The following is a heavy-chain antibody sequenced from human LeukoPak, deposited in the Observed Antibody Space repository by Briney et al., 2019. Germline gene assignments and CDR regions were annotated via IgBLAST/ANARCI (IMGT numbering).Heavy chain of an antibody. CDR1: GGSISSYY. V-gene: IGHV4-59*08. CDR3: ASRSRGADPSPFDY. J-gene: IGHJ4*02. Sequence: KTSETLSLTCTVSGGSISSYYWSWIRQPPGKGLEWIGYIYYSGSTNYNPSLKSRVTISVDTSKNQFSLKLSSVTAADTAVYYCASRSRGADPSPFDYWGQGTLVTVSS. CDR2: IYYSGST. D-gene: IGHD1-26*01.